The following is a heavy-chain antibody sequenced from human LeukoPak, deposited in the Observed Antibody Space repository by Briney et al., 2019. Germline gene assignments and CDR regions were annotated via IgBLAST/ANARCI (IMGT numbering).Heavy chain of an antibody. CDR1: GFTFSSYW. CDR3: ARVSKPGWYDYYYMDV. CDR2: INSDGSST. J-gene: IGHJ6*03. Sequence: PGGSLRLSCAASGFTFSSYWMHWVRQAPGKGLVWVSRINSDGSSTSYADSVKGRFTISRDNAKNTLYLQMDNLRVEDTTVYYCARVSKPGWYDYYYMDVWGRGTTVIVSS. V-gene: IGHV3-74*01. D-gene: IGHD2/OR15-2a*01.